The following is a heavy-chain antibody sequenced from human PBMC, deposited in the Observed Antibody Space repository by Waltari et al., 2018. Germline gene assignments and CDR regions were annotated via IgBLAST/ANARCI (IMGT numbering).Heavy chain of an antibody. V-gene: IGHV1-69*08. CDR3: ARGGRIAAVVITVDYYYYYMDV. CDR2: INPVYGTT. Sequence: QVQLVQSGAEVKKPGSSVKVSCKASGGTCSRDVISWVRQVPGHGLEWMGRINPVYGTTDYAQKFQGRVTLTADKSTNTAYMELSSLRSEDTAVYYCARGGRIAAVVITVDYYYYYMDVWGKGTTVTVSS. J-gene: IGHJ6*03. CDR1: GGTCSRDV. D-gene: IGHD6-6*01.